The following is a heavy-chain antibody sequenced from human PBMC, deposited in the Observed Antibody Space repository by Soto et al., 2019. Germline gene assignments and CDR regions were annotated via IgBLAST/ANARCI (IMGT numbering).Heavy chain of an antibody. V-gene: IGHV4-59*08. CDR3: ARRYGGHFDY. J-gene: IGHJ4*02. D-gene: IGHD4-17*01. CDR1: GGSITNHY. Sequence: SETLSLTCTVSGGSITNHYWSWIRQPPGKGLEWIGYIYYSGSTNYNPSLKSRVTISVDTSKNQFSLKLSSVTAADTAVYYCARRYGGHFDYWGQGTLVTVSS. CDR2: IYYSGST.